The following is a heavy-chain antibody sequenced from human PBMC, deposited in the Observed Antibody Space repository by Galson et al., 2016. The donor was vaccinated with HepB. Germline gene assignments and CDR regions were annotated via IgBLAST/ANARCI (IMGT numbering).Heavy chain of an antibody. CDR1: GFTFSSYG. CDR3: ARMRYSSGWLDGFDI. V-gene: IGHV3-33*01. J-gene: IGHJ3*02. Sequence: SLRLSCAASGFTFSSYGMHWVRQAPGKGLEWVAIIWYDGGKKYYADSVKGRFTVSRDNSKSTVYLQMNSLRVEDTAVYYCARMRYSSGWLDGFDIWGQGTQVTVSS. CDR2: IWYDGGKK. D-gene: IGHD6-19*01.